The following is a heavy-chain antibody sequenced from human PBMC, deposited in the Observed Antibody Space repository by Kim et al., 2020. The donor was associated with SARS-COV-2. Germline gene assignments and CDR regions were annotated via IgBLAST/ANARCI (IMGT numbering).Heavy chain of an antibody. J-gene: IGHJ3*02. CDR2: TYYRSKWYN. CDR1: GDSVSSNSAA. D-gene: IGHD3-22*01. V-gene: IGHV6-1*01. Sequence: SQTLSLTCAISGDSVSSNSAAWNWIRQSPSRGLEWLGRTYYRSKWYNDYAVSVKSRITINPDTSKNQFSLQLNSVTPEDTAVYYCARGGYYYDSSGYLHDAFDIWGQGTMVTVSS. CDR3: ARGGYYYDSSGYLHDAFDI.